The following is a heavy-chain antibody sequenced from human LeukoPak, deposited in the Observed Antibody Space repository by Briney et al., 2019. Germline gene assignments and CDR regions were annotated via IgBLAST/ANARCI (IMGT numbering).Heavy chain of an antibody. D-gene: IGHD2-2*01. CDR3: ARATSCSH. J-gene: IGHJ4*02. CDR1: GFTFSSSW. CDR2: IKPDGSDK. Sequence: GGSLRLSCAASGFTFSSSWMSWVRQASGKGLEWVANIKPDGSDKYYVDSVKGRFTISRDNAKNSLYLQMNSLRAEDTAVYYCARATSCSHWGKGILVTVSS. V-gene: IGHV3-7*01.